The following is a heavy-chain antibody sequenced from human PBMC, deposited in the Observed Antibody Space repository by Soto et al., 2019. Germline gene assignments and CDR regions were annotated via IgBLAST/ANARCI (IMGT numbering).Heavy chain of an antibody. CDR1: GGSISSYY. CDR3: ARYRPGMAGHDY. D-gene: IGHD3-10*01. CDR2: IYYSGST. V-gene: IGHV4-59*01. J-gene: IGHJ4*02. Sequence: SETLSLTCTVSGGSISSYYWSWIRQPPGKGLEWIGYIYYSGSTNYNPSLKSRVTISIDTSKNQFSLKRSSVTAADTAVYYCARYRPGMAGHDYWGQGTLVTVSS.